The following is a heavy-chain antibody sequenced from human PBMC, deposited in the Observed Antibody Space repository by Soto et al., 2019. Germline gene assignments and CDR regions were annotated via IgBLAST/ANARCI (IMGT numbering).Heavy chain of an antibody. D-gene: IGHD6-19*01. Sequence: ASVKVSCKASGYTFTGYYMHWVRQAPGQGLEWMGWINPNSGGTNYAQKFQGWVTMTRDTSISTAYMELSRLRSDDTALYSCARSEARVAGTNSYYYYGMDVWGQGTTVTVSS. CDR3: ARSEARVAGTNSYYYYGMDV. CDR2: INPNSGGT. V-gene: IGHV1-2*04. J-gene: IGHJ6*02. CDR1: GYTFTGYY.